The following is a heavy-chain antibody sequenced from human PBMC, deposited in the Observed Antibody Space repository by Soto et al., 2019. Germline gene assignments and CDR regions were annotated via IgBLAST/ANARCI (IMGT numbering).Heavy chain of an antibody. Sequence: EVQLVESGGGLVKPGGSLRLSCAASGFTFSNAWMSWVRQAPGKGLEWVGRIKSKTDGGTTDYAAPVKGRFTISRDDSKNTLYLQMKRLKTEDTAVYYCTTPHIGIAVAPPADYWGQGTLVTVSS. V-gene: IGHV3-15*01. CDR3: TTPHIGIAVAPPADY. CDR2: IKSKTDGGTT. CDR1: GFTFSNAW. D-gene: IGHD6-19*01. J-gene: IGHJ4*02.